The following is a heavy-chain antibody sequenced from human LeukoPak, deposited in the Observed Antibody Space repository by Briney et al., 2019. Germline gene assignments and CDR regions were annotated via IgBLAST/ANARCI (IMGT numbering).Heavy chain of an antibody. V-gene: IGHV2-5*01. J-gene: IGHJ3*02. CDR3: AHTGLQLVRDAFDI. D-gene: IGHD6-13*01. CDR1: GFSLSTSGVG. CDR2: IYWNDDK. Sequence: ESGPTLVNPTQTLTLTCTFSGFSLSTSGVGVGWIRQPPGKALEWLALIYWNDDKRYSPSLKSRLTITKDTSKNQVVLTMTNMDPVDTATYYCAHTGLQLVRDAFDIWGQGTMVTVSS.